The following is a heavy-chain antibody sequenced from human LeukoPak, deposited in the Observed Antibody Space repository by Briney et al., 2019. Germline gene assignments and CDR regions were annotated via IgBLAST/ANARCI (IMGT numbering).Heavy chain of an antibody. V-gene: IGHV1-2*06. J-gene: IGHJ4*02. D-gene: IGHD3-22*01. CDR2: INPNSGDT. CDR1: GYTFTGYH. Sequence: ASVKVSCKASGYTFTGYHMHWVRQAPGQGLEWMGRINPNSGDTNYAQKFQGRVTMTRDTSISTAYMELSRLRSDDTAVYYCARQGAHVGYDSSGYSYWGQGTLVTVSS. CDR3: ARQGAHVGYDSSGYSY.